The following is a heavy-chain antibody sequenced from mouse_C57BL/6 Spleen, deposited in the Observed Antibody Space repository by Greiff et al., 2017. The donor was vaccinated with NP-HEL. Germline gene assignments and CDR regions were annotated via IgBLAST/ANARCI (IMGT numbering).Heavy chain of an antibody. Sequence: QVQLQQSGAELVRPGASVKMSCKASGYTFTSYNMHWVKQTPRQGLEWIGAIYLGNGDTSYNQTFKGKATLTVDKSTNTAYMQLSSRTSEDSAVYFCARDGSADNYAMDDWGQGTSVTVSS. CDR3: ARDGSADNYAMDD. CDR2: IYLGNGDT. J-gene: IGHJ4*01. D-gene: IGHD1-2*01. CDR1: GYTFTSYN. V-gene: IGHV1-12*01.